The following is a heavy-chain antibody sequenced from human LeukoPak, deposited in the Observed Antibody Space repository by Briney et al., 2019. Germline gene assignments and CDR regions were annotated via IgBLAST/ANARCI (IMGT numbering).Heavy chain of an antibody. V-gene: IGHV3-7*03. Sequence: GGSLRLSCAASGFTFSSYWMSWVRQAPGKGLEWVANIKQDGSEIYYVDSVKGRFTISRDNAKNSLYLQMNSLRAEDTAVYYCARVYWQQLIPLDYWGQGTPVTVSS. CDR1: GFTFSSYW. CDR2: IKQDGSEI. J-gene: IGHJ4*02. D-gene: IGHD6-13*01. CDR3: ARVYWQQLIPLDY.